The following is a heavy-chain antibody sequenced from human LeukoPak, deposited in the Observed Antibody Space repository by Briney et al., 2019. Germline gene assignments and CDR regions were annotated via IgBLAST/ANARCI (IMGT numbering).Heavy chain of an antibody. Sequence: PGGSLRLSCVASGFTFTSSDFNWIRQAPGKGLEWLSTITRSGSNLYYADSVKGRFTTSRDDAKDSVYLRMESLRVEDTAIYYCARNFDSWGQGTLVTVSS. CDR1: GFTFTSSD. V-gene: IGHV3-21*01. J-gene: IGHJ4*02. CDR3: ARNFDS. CDR2: ITRSGSNL.